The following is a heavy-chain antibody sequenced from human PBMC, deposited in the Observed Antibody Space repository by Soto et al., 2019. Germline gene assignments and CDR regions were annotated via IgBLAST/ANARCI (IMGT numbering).Heavy chain of an antibody. CDR1: GYTXTXXX. J-gene: IGHJ4*02. D-gene: IGHD6-25*01. CDR3: XXDRADQEIAADPYFDY. V-gene: IGHV1-2*02. Sequence: QVQLVQSGAEVKKPGASVKVSCKTSGYTXTXXXXXXXXXXXXXXXXXXXWINPKSGGASYAQKFQGXXTMTRDTSISTAYMXXSRXXSXXXXXXXXXXDRADQEIAADPYFDYWGQGTLVTVSS. CDR2: INPKSGGA.